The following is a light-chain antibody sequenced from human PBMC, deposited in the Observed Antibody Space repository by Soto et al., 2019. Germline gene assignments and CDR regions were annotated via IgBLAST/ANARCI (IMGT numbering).Light chain of an antibody. CDR3: QQYDSYSRT. CDR2: DAS. CDR1: QSINTW. V-gene: IGKV1-5*01. J-gene: IGKJ1*01. Sequence: DIQMTQSPSTLSASVGDRVTVTCRASQSINTWLAWYQQKPGKAPKLLIYDASSLQSGVPSRFTGRGSGTEFTLTISSLQPDDFATYYCQQYDSYSRTFGQGPKVDSK.